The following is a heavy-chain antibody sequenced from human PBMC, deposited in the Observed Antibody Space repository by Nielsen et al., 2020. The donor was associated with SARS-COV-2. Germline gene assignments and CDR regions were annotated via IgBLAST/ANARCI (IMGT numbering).Heavy chain of an antibody. CDR2: IYSDDSA. CDR1: GFSVSSNY. Sequence: GESLKISCAASGFSVSSNYMSWVRQAAGKGLEWVSVIYSDDSASYADSVKGRFTVYRDNFKNMLFLQMNSLRAEDTGVYYCVRDNWGRMDVWGQGTTVTVSS. J-gene: IGHJ6*02. D-gene: IGHD7-27*01. CDR3: VRDNWGRMDV. V-gene: IGHV3-66*01.